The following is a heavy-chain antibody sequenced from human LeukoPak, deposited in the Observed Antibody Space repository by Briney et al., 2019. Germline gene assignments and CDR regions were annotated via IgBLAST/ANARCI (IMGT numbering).Heavy chain of an antibody. V-gene: IGHV3-23*01. CDR2: ISGSGGST. CDR1: GFTFSSYA. Sequence: GGSLRLSCAASGFTFSSYAMSWVRQAPGKGLEWVSAISGSGGSTYYADSVKGRFTISRDNSKNTLYLQMNSLRAEDTAVYYCAKGELFGYCSSTSCYADPRCFDYWGQGTLVTVPS. J-gene: IGHJ4*02. D-gene: IGHD2-2*03. CDR3: AKGELFGYCSSTSCYADPRCFDY.